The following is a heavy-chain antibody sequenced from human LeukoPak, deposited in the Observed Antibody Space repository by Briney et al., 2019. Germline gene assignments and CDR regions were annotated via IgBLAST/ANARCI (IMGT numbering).Heavy chain of an antibody. D-gene: IGHD5-18*01. Sequence: GGSLRLSCAASGFAFSAYSMIWVRQAPGKGLEWVSSISSTSAYIYYADSLKGRFTISRDNAKNSLYLQTNSLRAEDTAVYYCARGGYSHGRYYYYMDVWGIGIAVTVSS. J-gene: IGHJ6*03. V-gene: IGHV3-21*06. CDR1: GFAFSAYS. CDR2: ISSTSAYI. CDR3: ARGGYSHGRYYYYMDV.